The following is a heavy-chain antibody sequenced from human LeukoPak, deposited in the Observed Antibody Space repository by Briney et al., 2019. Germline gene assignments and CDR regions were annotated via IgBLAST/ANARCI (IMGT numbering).Heavy chain of an antibody. CDR3: AKDGVYDILTGYYEEFDP. CDR1: GFTFSSYG. Sequence: GGSLRLSCAASGFTFSSYGMHWVRQAPGKGLEWVAFIRFDGSNKYYADSVKGRFTISRDNSKNTLYLQMKSLRAEDTAVYYCAKDGVYDILTGYYEEFDPWGQGTLVTVSS. D-gene: IGHD3-9*01. V-gene: IGHV3-30*02. CDR2: IRFDGSNK. J-gene: IGHJ5*02.